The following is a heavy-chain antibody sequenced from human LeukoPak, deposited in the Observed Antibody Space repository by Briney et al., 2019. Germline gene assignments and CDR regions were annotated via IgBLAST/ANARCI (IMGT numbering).Heavy chain of an antibody. CDR1: GGTFSSYA. V-gene: IGHV1-69*04. CDR3: ARGYSSSWFSDAFDI. CDR2: IIPIPGIA. J-gene: IGHJ3*02. D-gene: IGHD6-13*01. Sequence: SVKVSCKASGGTFSSYAISWVRQAPGQGLEWMGRIIPIPGIANYAQKFQGRVTITADKSTSTAYMELSSLRSEDTAVYYCARGYSSSWFSDAFDIWGQGTMVTVSS.